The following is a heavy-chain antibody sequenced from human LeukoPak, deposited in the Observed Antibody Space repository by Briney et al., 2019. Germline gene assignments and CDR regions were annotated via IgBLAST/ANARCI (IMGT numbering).Heavy chain of an antibody. V-gene: IGHV6-1*01. Sequence: SQTLSLTCVISGDSVSSNSVTWNWIRQSPSRGLEWLGRTYYRSTWYNDYAVSVRGRITVNPDTSKNQFSLHLNSVTPEDTAVYYCARRLTQYDCFDPWGQGILVTVSS. J-gene: IGHJ5*02. D-gene: IGHD2-2*01. CDR1: GDSVSSNSVT. CDR2: TYYRSTWYN. CDR3: ARRLTQYDCFDP.